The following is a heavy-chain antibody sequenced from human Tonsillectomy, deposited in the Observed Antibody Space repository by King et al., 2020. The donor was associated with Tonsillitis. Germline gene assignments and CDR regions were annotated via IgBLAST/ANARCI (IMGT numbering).Heavy chain of an antibody. V-gene: IGHV4-31*03. D-gene: IGHD1-26*01. J-gene: IGHJ3*02. CDR2: LYYSGST. Sequence: VQLQESGPGLVKPSQTLSLTCTVAGGSISSGGYYWIWIRQHPGKVLEWSVYLYYSGSTYYNPSLKRRVTISVDKSKNQFSLKLSSVTAADTAVSYCASPLIVGATPRYDAFDIWGQGTKVTVSS. CDR3: ASPLIVGATPRYDAFDI. CDR1: GGSISSGGYY.